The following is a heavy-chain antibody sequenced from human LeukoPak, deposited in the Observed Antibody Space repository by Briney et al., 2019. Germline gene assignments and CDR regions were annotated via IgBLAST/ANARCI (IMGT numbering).Heavy chain of an antibody. CDR1: GFTVSSNY. J-gene: IGHJ2*01. CDR2: IYSGGST. V-gene: IGHV3-53*01. CDR3: TRDLGLRRMI. Sequence: GGSLRLSCAASGFTVSSNYMSWVRQAPGKGLEWVSVIYSGGSTYYADSVKGRFSISRDNARESLFLQMNSLRVEDTGVYYCTRDLGLRRMIWGRGTLVIVSS.